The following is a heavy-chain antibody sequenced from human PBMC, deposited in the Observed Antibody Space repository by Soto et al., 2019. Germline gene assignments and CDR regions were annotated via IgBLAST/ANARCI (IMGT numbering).Heavy chain of an antibody. J-gene: IGHJ6*02. V-gene: IGHV1-8*01. CDR3: ARVRAYGGSRAYYYGMDV. CDR1: GYTFTSYD. D-gene: IGHD4-17*01. Sequence: QVQLVQSGAEVKKPGASVKVSCKASGYTFTSYDINWVRQATGQGREWMGWLNPNSGNTGYAQKFQGRVTMTRNTSISTAYMELSSLRYEDTAVYYCARVRAYGGSRAYYYGMDVWGQGTTVTVSS. CDR2: LNPNSGNT.